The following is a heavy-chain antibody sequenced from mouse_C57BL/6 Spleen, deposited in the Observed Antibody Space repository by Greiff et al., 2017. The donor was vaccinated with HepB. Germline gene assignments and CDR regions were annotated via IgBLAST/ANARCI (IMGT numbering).Heavy chain of an antibody. D-gene: IGHD2-1*01. Sequence: EVQGVESGGGLVKPGGSLKLSCAASGFTFSSYAMSWVRQTPEKRLEWVATISDGGSYTYYPDNVKGRFTISRDNAKNNLYLQMSHLKSADTAMYYCARERIYYGNYEDFDYWGQGTTLTVSS. CDR1: GFTFSSYA. CDR2: ISDGGSYT. CDR3: ARERIYYGNYEDFDY. V-gene: IGHV5-4*01. J-gene: IGHJ2*01.